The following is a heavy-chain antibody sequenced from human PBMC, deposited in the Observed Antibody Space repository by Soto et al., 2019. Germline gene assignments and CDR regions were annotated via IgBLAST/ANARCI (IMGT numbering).Heavy chain of an antibody. J-gene: IGHJ4*02. CDR1: GFNLKDYG. CDR3: VKDYSHGRFPEY. Sequence: EVDLVESGGGLVQPGGSLRLSCSASGFNLKDYGMHWVRQAPGKGLEQVAASTYVGGTPYYVESVKGRFTVSRDNSKNTLYLQMGSLRPEDTAIYFCVKDYSHGRFPEYWGQGNLVTVSS. V-gene: IGHV3-64D*06. D-gene: IGHD1-26*01. CDR2: STYVGGTP.